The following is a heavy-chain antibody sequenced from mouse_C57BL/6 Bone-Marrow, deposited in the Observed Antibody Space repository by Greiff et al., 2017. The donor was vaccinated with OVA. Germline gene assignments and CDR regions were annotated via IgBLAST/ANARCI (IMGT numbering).Heavy chain of an antibody. V-gene: IGHV1-81*01. Sequence: VQLQQSGAELARPGASVKLSCKASGYTFTSYGISWVKQRTGQGLEWIGEIYPRSGNTYYNEKFKGKATLTADKSSSTAYMELRSLTSEDSAVYFCARREAYYSNLGYWGQGTTLTVSS. J-gene: IGHJ2*01. CDR3: ARREAYYSNLGY. CDR1: GYTFTSYG. CDR2: IYPRSGNT. D-gene: IGHD2-5*01.